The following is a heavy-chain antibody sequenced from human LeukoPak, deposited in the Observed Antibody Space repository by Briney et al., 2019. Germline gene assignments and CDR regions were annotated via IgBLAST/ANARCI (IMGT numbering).Heavy chain of an antibody. V-gene: IGHV3-30-3*01. CDR2: ISYDGSNK. CDR3: ARDLRSSGWYGGGY. J-gene: IGHJ4*02. D-gene: IGHD6-19*01. Sequence: GGSLRLSCAASGFTFSSYAMHWVRQAPGKGLEWVAVISYDGSNKYYADPVKGRFTISRDNSKNTLYLQMNSLRAEDTAVYYCARDLRSSGWYGGGYWGQGTLVTVSS. CDR1: GFTFSSYA.